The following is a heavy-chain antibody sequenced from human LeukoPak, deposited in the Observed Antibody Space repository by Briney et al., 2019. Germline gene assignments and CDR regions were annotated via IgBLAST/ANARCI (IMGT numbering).Heavy chain of an antibody. J-gene: IGHJ5*02. CDR1: GFTFSNAW. D-gene: IGHD3-10*01. CDR2: IKSKTDGGTT. CDR3: TTARSILLWFGESPEPNWFDP. V-gene: IGHV3-15*01. Sequence: GGSLRLSCAASGFTFSNAWMSWVRQAPGKGLEWVGRIKSKTDGGTTDYAAPVKGRFTISRDDSKNTLYLQMNSLKTEDTAVYYCTTARSILLWFGESPEPNWFDPWGQGTLVTVSS.